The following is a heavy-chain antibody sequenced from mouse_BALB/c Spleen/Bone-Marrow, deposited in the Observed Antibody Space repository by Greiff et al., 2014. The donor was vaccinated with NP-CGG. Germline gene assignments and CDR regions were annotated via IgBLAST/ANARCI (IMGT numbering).Heavy chain of an antibody. D-gene: IGHD1-1*02. CDR3: ARSGEGYGAMDY. Sequence: EVQLVESGGGLVKPGGSLKLSCAASGFTFSDFYMFWFRQTPEKRLEWVATISNGGTYTYYPDSVKGRITISRDNANNNLYLQMSSLKSEDTAMYYCARSGEGYGAMDYWGQGTSVTVTS. J-gene: IGHJ4*01. CDR1: GFTFSDFY. V-gene: IGHV5-4*02. CDR2: ISNGGTYT.